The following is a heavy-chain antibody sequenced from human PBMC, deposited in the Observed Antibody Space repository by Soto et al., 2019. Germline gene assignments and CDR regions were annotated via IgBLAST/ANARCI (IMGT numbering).Heavy chain of an antibody. CDR1: GFSLTTRGVG. V-gene: IGHV2-5*02. CDR3: AHRPRGYSYRFDY. CDR2: IYWDDDE. J-gene: IGHJ4*02. D-gene: IGHD5-18*01. Sequence: QITLKESGPTLVKPTQTLTLTCTFSGFSLTTRGVGVGWIRQPPGKALEWLALIYWDDDEGYSPSLKSRLTITQDTSKSQVVLTMPNMDPVDTATYYCAHRPRGYSYRFDYWGQGTLVTVSS.